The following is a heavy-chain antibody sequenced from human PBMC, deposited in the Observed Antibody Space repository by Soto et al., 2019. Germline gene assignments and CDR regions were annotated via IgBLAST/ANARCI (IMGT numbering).Heavy chain of an antibody. V-gene: IGHV4-31*02. Sequence: SETLCDTWSVSGGSISRGGYYGSWIRQHPGKVLEWIGYIYYSGGTYYNPSLRGRVTIXXXXSXNXFXLXLXSVTXADTALYYCARGAIVFLPASWGHGTLVT. CDR1: GGSISRGGYY. J-gene: IGHJ5*01. CDR3: ARGAIVFLPAS. CDR2: IYYSGGT. D-gene: IGHD3-22*01.